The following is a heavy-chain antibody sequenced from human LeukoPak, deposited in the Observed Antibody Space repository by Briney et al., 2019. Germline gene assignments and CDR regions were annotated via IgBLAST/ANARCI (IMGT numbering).Heavy chain of an antibody. CDR2: IKQDATEI. J-gene: IGHJ6*02. CDR1: GFSFRNSW. D-gene: IGHD6-19*01. Sequence: SGGSLRLSCAASGFSFRNSWRSWVRQAPGKGLEWVANIKQDATEIYYADSVKGRLTISRDKAKNSLYLQMNSLRAEDTALYYCAKETVAGRYYYYYGMDVWGQGTTVTVSS. CDR3: AKETVAGRYYYYYGMDV. V-gene: IGHV3-7*03.